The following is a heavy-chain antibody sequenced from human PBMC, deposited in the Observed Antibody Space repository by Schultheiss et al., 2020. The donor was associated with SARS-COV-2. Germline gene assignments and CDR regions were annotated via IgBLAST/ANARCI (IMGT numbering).Heavy chain of an antibody. CDR3: ARGLAAPPPWGDAFDI. V-gene: IGHV4-39*07. J-gene: IGHJ3*02. D-gene: IGHD6-13*01. CDR1: GGSISSSSYY. Sequence: LRLSCTVSGGSISSSSYYWGWIRQPPGKGLEWIGEINHSGSTNYNPSLKSRVTMSVDTFKKQFSLKMTSVTAADTAVYFFARGLAAPPPWGDAFDIWGQGTMVTVSS. CDR2: INHSGST.